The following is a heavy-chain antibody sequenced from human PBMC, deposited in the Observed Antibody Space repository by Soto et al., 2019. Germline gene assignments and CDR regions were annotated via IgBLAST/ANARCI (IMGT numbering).Heavy chain of an antibody. V-gene: IGHV4-31*03. D-gene: IGHD1-1*01. CDR1: GGSISSGGYY. CDR2: IYYSGST. Sequence: QVQLQESGPGLVKPSQILSLTCTVSGGSISSGGYYWSWIRQHPGKGLEWIGYIYYSGSTYYNPSLKSRVTISVDTSKNQFSLKLSSVTAADTAVYYCARAALGTTGTYFDYWGQGTLVTVSS. CDR3: ARAALGTTGTYFDY. J-gene: IGHJ4*02.